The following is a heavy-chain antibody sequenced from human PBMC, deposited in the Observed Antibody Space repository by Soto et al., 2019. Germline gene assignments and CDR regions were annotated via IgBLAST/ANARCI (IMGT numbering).Heavy chain of an antibody. D-gene: IGHD3-22*01. CDR3: ARSYRNYYDSSGYYPIDY. V-gene: IGHV4-59*08. CDR1: GGSISSYY. J-gene: IGHJ4*02. Sequence: SETLSLTCTVSGGSISSYYWSWIRQPPGKGLEWIGYIYYSGSTNYNPSLKSRVTISVDTSKNQFSLKLSSVTAADTAVYYCARSYRNYYDSSGYYPIDYWGRGTLVTVSS. CDR2: IYYSGST.